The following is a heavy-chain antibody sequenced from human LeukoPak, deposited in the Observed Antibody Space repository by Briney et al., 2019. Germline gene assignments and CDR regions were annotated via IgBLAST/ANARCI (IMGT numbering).Heavy chain of an antibody. CDR2: INPNSGGT. D-gene: IGHD4-17*01. CDR3: ARDIDPNYGDSYLDY. V-gene: IGHV1-2*02. Sequence: ASVKVSCKASGYTFTGYYMNWVRQAPGQGLEWMGWINPNSGGTKYAQKIQGRVTMTRDTSISTAYMELRSLRSDDTAVYYCARDIDPNYGDSYLDYWGQGTLVTVSS. J-gene: IGHJ4*02. CDR1: GYTFTGYY.